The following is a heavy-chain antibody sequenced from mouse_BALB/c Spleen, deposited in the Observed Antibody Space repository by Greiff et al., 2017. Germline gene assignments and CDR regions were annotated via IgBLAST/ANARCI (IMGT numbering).Heavy chain of an antibody. J-gene: IGHJ3*01. CDR2: IRNKANGYTT. V-gene: IGHV7-3*02. CDR3: ARDGNLAY. Sequence: EVQLMASGGGLVQPGGSLRLSCAPSGFTFTDYYMSWVRQPPGKALEWLGFIRNKANGYTTEYSASVKGRFTISRDNAQSILYLQMNTLRAEDSATYYCARDGNLAYWGQGTLVTVSA. CDR1: GFTFTDYY.